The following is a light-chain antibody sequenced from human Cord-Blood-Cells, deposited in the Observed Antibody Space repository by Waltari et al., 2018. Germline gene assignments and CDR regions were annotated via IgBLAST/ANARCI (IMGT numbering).Light chain of an antibody. V-gene: IGLV1-47*01. CDR1: SSNIGCNY. J-gene: IGLJ7*01. Sequence: QSVLTQPPSASGTPGQRVTISCSGRSSNIGCNYVYWYQQLPGTAPTLFIYRNNQRPSGVPDRFPGSKSGTSASPAISGLRSEEEANYYCARWDDGLCGTVFGGGTQRNLL. CDR2: RNN. CDR3: ARWDDGLCGTV.